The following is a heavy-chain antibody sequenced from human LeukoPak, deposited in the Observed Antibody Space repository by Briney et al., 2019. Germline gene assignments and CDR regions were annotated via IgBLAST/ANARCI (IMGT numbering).Heavy chain of an antibody. J-gene: IGHJ6*03. D-gene: IGHD4-17*01. CDR2: INHSGST. CDR1: GGSFSGYY. Sequence: PSETLPLTCAVYGGSFSGYYWSWIRQPPGKGLEWIGEINHSGSTNYNPSLKSRVTISVDTSKNQLSLKLSSVTAADTAVYYCARGKDTVTSRAYYMDVWGKGTTVTVSS. V-gene: IGHV4-34*01. CDR3: ARGKDTVTSRAYYMDV.